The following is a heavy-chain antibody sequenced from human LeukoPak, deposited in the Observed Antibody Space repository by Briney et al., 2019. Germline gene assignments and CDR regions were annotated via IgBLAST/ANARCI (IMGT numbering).Heavy chain of an antibody. Sequence: ASVKVSCKASGYTFTNYGIIWVRQAPGQGLEWMGWISAYNANTNYPQKVQGRVTLTTDTSTSTAYMELRSLTSDDTAVYYCARSHSGSLSAPFDYWGQGTLVTVSS. J-gene: IGHJ4*02. CDR1: GYTFTNYG. V-gene: IGHV1-18*01. D-gene: IGHD3-22*01. CDR2: ISAYNANT. CDR3: ARSHSGSLSAPFDY.